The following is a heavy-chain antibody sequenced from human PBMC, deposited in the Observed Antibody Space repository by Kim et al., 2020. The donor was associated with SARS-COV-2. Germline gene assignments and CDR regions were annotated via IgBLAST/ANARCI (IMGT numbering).Heavy chain of an antibody. V-gene: IGHV1-69*02. D-gene: IGHD3-10*01. J-gene: IGHJ4*02. Sequence: AQKFPGRVTITADKSTSTAYMELSSLRSEDTAVYYCAAPGPNYYGSGFDYWGQGTLVTVSS. CDR3: AAPGPNYYGSGFDY.